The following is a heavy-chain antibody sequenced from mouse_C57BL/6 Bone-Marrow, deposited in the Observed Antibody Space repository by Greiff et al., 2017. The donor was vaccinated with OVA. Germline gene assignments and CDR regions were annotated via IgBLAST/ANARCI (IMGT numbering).Heavy chain of an antibody. CDR3: ARDGSSLYYYAMDY. D-gene: IGHD1-1*01. J-gene: IGHJ4*01. V-gene: IGHV5-17*01. Sequence: EVQLVESGGGLVKPGGSLKLSCAASGFTFSDYGMHWVRQAPEKGLEWVAYISSGSSTIYYADTVKGRFTLSRDNAKNTLFLQMTSRRSEDTAMYYCARDGSSLYYYAMDYWGQGTSVTVSS. CDR1: GFTFSDYG. CDR2: ISSGSSTI.